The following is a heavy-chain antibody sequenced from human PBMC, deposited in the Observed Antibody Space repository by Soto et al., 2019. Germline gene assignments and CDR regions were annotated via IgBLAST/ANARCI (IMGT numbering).Heavy chain of an antibody. CDR1: GVALSSYA. V-gene: IGHV3-23*01. CDR3: AKVEGPNYSMVRGVSLDY. Sequence: GALRVSCSAAGVALSSYAMSWVRQAPGKGLEWVSAISGSGGSTYYADSVKGRFTISRDNSKNTLYLQMNSLRAEDKAVYYCAKVEGPNYSMVRGVSLDYWPQGTLVTVSS. CDR2: ISGSGGST. D-gene: IGHD3-10*01. J-gene: IGHJ4*02.